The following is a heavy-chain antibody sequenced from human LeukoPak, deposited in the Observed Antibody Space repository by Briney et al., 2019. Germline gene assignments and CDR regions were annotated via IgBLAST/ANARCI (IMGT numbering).Heavy chain of an antibody. CDR3: AGDFEKLVPDAFDI. J-gene: IGHJ3*02. D-gene: IGHD6-13*01. V-gene: IGHV1-69*13. CDR1: GGTFSSYA. CDR2: IIPIFGTA. Sequence: ASVKVSCKASGGTFSSYAISWVRRAPGQGLEWMGGIIPIFGTANYAQKFQGRVTITADESTSTAYMELSSLRSEDTAVYYCAGDFEKLVPDAFDIWGQGTMVTVSS.